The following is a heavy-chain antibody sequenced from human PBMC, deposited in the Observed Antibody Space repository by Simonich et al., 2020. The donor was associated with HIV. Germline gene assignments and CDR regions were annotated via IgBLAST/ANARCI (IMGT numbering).Heavy chain of an antibody. CDR2: GDPEEGEA. CDR3: ATPSLAATAFDY. J-gene: IGHJ4*02. Sequence: EVQLVQSGAEVKKPGATVKISCKVSGYTFTDYYIHWVQQAPGKGLEWMGIGDPEEGEAIVAEKFQGRVTITADTSTDTAYMELSGLRSEDTAVYYCATPSLAATAFDYWGQGTLVTVSS. V-gene: IGHV1-69-2*01. D-gene: IGHD2-15*01. CDR1: GYTFTDYY.